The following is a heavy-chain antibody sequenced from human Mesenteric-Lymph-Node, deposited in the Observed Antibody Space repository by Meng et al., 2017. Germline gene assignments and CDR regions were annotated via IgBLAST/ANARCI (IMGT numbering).Heavy chain of an antibody. CDR2: TSHSGST. V-gene: IGHV4-4*02. D-gene: IGHD3-22*01. J-gene: IGHJ4*02. CDR3: ASSDYYRSDY. CDR1: GGSISRSDW. Sequence: QVQLQESGPGLVKPSETLSLTCAVSGGSISRSDWWSWVRQPPGKGVEWIGETSHSGSTNYSPSLKSRVTISLDKSKNQLSLKLNSVTAADTAVYYCASSDYYRSDYWGQGTLVTVSS.